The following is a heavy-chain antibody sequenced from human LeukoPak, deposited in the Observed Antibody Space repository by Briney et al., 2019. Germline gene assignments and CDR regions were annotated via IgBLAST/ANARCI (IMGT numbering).Heavy chain of an antibody. V-gene: IGHV4-34*01. J-gene: IGHJ5*02. Sequence: SETLSFSCAFYGGSFSGYYWSGLRQPPGKGLEWGGEINHSGSTNYNPSLKSRVTISVDTSNNQFSLKLSCVTDADTAVYYCARNWANGVRKLRLGFDPWGQGTLVTVSS. CDR1: GGSFSGYY. CDR3: ARNWANGVRKLRLGFDP. CDR2: INHSGST. D-gene: IGHD2-8*01.